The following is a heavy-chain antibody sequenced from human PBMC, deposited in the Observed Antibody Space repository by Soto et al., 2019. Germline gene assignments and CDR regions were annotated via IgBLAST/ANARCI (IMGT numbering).Heavy chain of an antibody. V-gene: IGHV3-15*07. J-gene: IGHJ4*02. CDR3: TTSGGGSGWSF. D-gene: IGHD6-19*01. Sequence: EVQLVESGGGLVKPGGSLRLSCAASGLTFSNAEMTWVRQAPGKGLEWVGRIRGNGDGGATDYAAPVKYRFIILRDDSENMVYLQMNSLKTEDTAVYYCTTSGGGSGWSFWGQGTLVTVSS. CDR2: IRGNGDGGAT. CDR1: GLTFSNAE.